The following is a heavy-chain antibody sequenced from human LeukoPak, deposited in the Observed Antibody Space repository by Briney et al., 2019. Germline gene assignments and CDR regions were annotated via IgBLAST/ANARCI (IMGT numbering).Heavy chain of an antibody. Sequence: PGGSLRLSCAASGFTFTNAWMSWVRQAPGKGLEWVGRIRSNADGATADYATPVKGRFTISRDDSKNTLYLQMNSLRTEDTAVYYCTTDLRWELQPVDYWGQGTLVTVSS. J-gene: IGHJ4*02. CDR2: IRSNADGATA. V-gene: IGHV3-15*01. D-gene: IGHD1-26*01. CDR3: TTDLRWELQPVDY. CDR1: GFTFTNAW.